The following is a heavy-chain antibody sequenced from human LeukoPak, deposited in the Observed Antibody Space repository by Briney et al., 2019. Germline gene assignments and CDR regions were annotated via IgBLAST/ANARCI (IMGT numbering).Heavy chain of an antibody. J-gene: IGHJ4*02. CDR2: IYTSGST. CDR1: GGSISSGSYY. V-gene: IGHV4-61*02. D-gene: IGHD3-10*01. CDR3: AGNYYGSGSYYSEDRY. Sequence: KASETLSLTCTVSGGSISSGSYYWSWIRQPAGKGLEWIGRIYTSGSTNYNPSLKSRVTISVDTSKKQFSLKLSSVTAADTAVYYCAGNYYGSGSYYSEDRYWGQGTLVTVSS.